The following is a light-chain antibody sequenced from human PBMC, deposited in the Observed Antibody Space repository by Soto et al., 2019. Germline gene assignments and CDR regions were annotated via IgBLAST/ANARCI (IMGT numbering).Light chain of an antibody. CDR2: KAS. CDR3: QHYNSYPWT. V-gene: IGKV1-5*03. CDR1: QTISSW. J-gene: IGKJ1*01. Sequence: DVKMSQSPSTLSGSIGDRVTITCRASQTISSWLAWYQQKPGKAPKLLIYKASTLKSGVPSRFSGSGSGTEFTLTISSLQPGDFATYYCQHYNSYPWTFGQGTKVAIK.